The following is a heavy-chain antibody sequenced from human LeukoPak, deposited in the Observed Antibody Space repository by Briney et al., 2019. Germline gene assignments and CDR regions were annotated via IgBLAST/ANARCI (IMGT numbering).Heavy chain of an antibody. V-gene: IGHV3-23*01. Sequence: TGGSLRLSCEASGFTFSSYAMSWVRQAPGKGLAWVSVISSSADSTYYADSVKGRFTISRDNSKNTLYLQMSNLRAEDTAVYYCAKPLEKYTYGGNFDYWGQGILVTVSS. D-gene: IGHD4-23*01. CDR2: ISSSADST. J-gene: IGHJ4*02. CDR1: GFTFSSYA. CDR3: AKPLEKYTYGGNFDY.